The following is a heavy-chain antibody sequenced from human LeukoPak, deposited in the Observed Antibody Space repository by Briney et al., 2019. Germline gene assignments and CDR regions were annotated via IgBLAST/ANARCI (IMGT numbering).Heavy chain of an antibody. J-gene: IGHJ1*01. CDR1: GFTFSSYS. D-gene: IGHD6-13*01. V-gene: IGHV3-48*01. CDR2: ISSSSSTI. Sequence: PGGSLRLSCAASGFTFSSYSMNWVRQAPGKGLEWVSYISSSSSTIYYADSVEGRFTISRDNAKNSLYLQMNSLRAEDTAVYYCAREPFEQQLGAEYFQHWGQGTLVTVSS. CDR3: AREPFEQQLGAEYFQH.